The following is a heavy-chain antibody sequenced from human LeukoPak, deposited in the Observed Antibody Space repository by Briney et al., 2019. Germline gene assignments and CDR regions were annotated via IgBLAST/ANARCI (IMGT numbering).Heavy chain of an antibody. D-gene: IGHD3-3*01. CDR3: AREPQPYYDFWSGYYSH. CDR2: ISYDGSNK. J-gene: IGHJ4*02. V-gene: IGHV3-30-3*01. CDR1: GFTFSSYA. Sequence: GGSLRLSCAASGFTFSSYAMHWVRQAPGKGLEWVAVISYDGSNKYYADSVKDRFTISRDNSKNTLYLQMNSLRAEDTAVYYCAREPQPYYDFWSGYYSHWGQGTLVTVSS.